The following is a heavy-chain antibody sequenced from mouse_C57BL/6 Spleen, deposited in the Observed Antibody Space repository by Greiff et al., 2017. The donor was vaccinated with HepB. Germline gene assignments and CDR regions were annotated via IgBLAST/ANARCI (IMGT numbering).Heavy chain of an antibody. Sequence: VHLVESGAELVKPGASVKISCKASGYAFSSYWMNWVKQRPGKGLEWIGQIYPGDGDTNYNGKFKGKATLTADKSSSTAYMQLSSLTSEDSAVYFCARKGPEDYWGQGTSVTVSS. CDR2: IYPGDGDT. J-gene: IGHJ4*01. CDR1: GYAFSSYW. CDR3: ARKGPEDY. V-gene: IGHV1-80*01.